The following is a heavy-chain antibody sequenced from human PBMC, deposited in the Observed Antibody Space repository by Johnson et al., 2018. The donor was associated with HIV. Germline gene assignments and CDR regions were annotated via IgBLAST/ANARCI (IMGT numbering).Heavy chain of an antibody. V-gene: IGHV3-30-3*01. CDR2: ISYDGSNK. CDR3: ARDRAVAATSGAGAFDI. Sequence: QMLLVESGGGVVQPGRSLRLSCAASGFTFSSYAMHWVRQAPGKGLEWVAVISYDGSNKYYADSVKGRFTISRDNSKNTLYLQMNSLRAEDTAGYYWARDRAVAATSGAGAFDIWGQGTMVTVSS. CDR1: GFTFSSYA. D-gene: IGHD2-15*01. J-gene: IGHJ3*02.